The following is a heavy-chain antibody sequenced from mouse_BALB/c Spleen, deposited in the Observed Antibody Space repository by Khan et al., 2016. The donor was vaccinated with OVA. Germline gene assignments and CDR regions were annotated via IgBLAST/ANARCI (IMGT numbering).Heavy chain of an antibody. J-gene: IGHJ1*01. CDR1: GYTFSSYW. CDR2: ILPGSGNT. V-gene: IGHV1-9*01. D-gene: IGHD2-1*01. Sequence: QIQLVQSGAELMKPGASVKISCKATGYTFSSYWIEWVKQRPGHGLEWIGEILPGSGNTNCTENFKGKATFTADTSSNTAYMQLSSLTSEDSAVYDSVRYGNHWYFDVWGAGTTVTVSS. CDR3: VRYGNHWYFDV.